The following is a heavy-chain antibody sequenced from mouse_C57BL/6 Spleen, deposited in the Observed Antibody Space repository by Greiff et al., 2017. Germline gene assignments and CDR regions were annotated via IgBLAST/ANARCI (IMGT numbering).Heavy chain of an antibody. V-gene: IGHV3-6*01. CDR2: ISYDGSN. CDR1: GYSITSGYY. CDR3: AREAITTVVATDYAMDY. J-gene: IGHJ4*01. D-gene: IGHD1-1*01. Sequence: EVQLQESGPGLVKPSQSLSLTCSVTGYSITSGYYWNWIRQFPGNKLEWMGYISYDGSNNYNPSLKNRISITRDTSKNQFFLKLNSVTTEDTATYYCAREAITTVVATDYAMDYWGQGTSVTVSS.